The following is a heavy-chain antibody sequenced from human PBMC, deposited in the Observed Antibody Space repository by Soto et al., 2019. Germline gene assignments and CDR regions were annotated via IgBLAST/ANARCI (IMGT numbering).Heavy chain of an antibody. CDR1: GFTFSSYS. J-gene: IGHJ4*02. D-gene: IGHD4-17*01. V-gene: IGHV3-21*03. Sequence: GGSLRLSCAASGFTFSSYSMNWVRQAPGKGLEWVSSISSSSSYIYYAAPVKGRFTISRDDAKTTLYLQMNSLKTEDTGVYYCTTMDNYGGNLPFDYWGQGTLVTVSS. CDR3: TTMDNYGGNLPFDY. CDR2: ISSSSSYI.